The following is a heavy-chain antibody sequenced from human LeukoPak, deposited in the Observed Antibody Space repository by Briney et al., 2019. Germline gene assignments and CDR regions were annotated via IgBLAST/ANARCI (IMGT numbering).Heavy chain of an antibody. J-gene: IGHJ4*02. Sequence: GGSLRLSCAASGFTFSSYAMHWVRQAPGKGLEWVAVISFDGSNEYYADSVKGRFTISRDNAKNTLYLQMNSLRAEDTAVYYCARGRYSYGYLIFSEYYFDYWGQGTLVTVSS. CDR3: ARGRYSYGYLIFSEYYFDY. V-gene: IGHV3-30*04. D-gene: IGHD5-18*01. CDR1: GFTFSSYA. CDR2: ISFDGSNE.